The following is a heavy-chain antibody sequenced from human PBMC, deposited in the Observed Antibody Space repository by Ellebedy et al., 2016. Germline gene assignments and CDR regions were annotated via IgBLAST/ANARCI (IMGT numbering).Heavy chain of an antibody. CDR2: TYYSGDS. CDR1: GASVKSSY. Sequence: SETLSLTCTVSGASVKSSYWTWIRQPPGKGLEWIGYTYYSGDSNYNPSLKSRVTMSIDTSANQLYLKLTSVTAADTAVYFCARVPISSWKDSWYFYALAVWGQGTTVTVSS. CDR3: ARVPISSWKDSWYFYALAV. V-gene: IGHV4-59*02. D-gene: IGHD6-13*01. J-gene: IGHJ6*02.